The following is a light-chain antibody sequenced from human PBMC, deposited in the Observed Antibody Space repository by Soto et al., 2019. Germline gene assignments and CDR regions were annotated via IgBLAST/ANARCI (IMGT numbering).Light chain of an antibody. CDR3: QQYNDWPRT. Sequence: EIVMTQSPATLSVSPGERATLSCRASQSVGTYLAWYQQKPGQAPRILIYGASTRAAGISPRFSGGGSGTEFTLTISSLQSEDFAVYHCQQYNDWPRTCGQGTKVGIK. CDR1: QSVGTY. J-gene: IGKJ1*01. V-gene: IGKV3-15*01. CDR2: GAS.